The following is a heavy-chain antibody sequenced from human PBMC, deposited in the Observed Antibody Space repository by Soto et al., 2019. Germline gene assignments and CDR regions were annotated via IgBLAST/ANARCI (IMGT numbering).Heavy chain of an antibody. V-gene: IGHV4-31*03. CDR2: IYYSGSS. D-gene: IGHD3-3*01. CDR3: ARFGYYDFWSGYYAPDWFDP. Sequence: PSETLSLTCTVSGGSISSGGYYWSWIRQHPGKGLEWIGYIYYSGSSYYNPSLKSRVTISVDTSKNQFSLKLSSVTAADTAVYYCARFGYYDFWSGYYAPDWFDPSGQGTLVTVSS. CDR1: GGSISSGGYY. J-gene: IGHJ5*02.